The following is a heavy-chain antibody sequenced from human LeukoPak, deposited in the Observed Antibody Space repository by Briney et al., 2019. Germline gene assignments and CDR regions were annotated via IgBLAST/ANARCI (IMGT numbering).Heavy chain of an antibody. D-gene: IGHD4/OR15-4a*01. V-gene: IGHV3-48*04. CDR3: VRSALAYGGYVDY. J-gene: IGHJ4*02. Sequence: PGGSLRLSCAASGFTFSSYSMNWVRQAPGKGLEWVSYISSSGSTIYYADSVKGRFTISRDNAKNSLYLQMNSLRAEDTAVYYCVRSALAYGGYVDYWGQGTLVTVSS. CDR1: GFTFSSYS. CDR2: ISSSGSTI.